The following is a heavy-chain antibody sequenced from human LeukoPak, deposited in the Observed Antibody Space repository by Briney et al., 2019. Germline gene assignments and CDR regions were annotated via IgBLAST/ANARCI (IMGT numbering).Heavy chain of an antibody. D-gene: IGHD2-15*01. CDR1: GFTFSSYG. V-gene: IGHV3-23*01. J-gene: IGHJ6*03. Sequence: GGSLRLSCAASGFTFSSYGMHWVRQAPGKGLEWVSAISGSGGSTYYADSVKGRFTISRDNSKNTLYLQMNSLRAEDTAVYYCANRIPTYYYYYMDVWGKGTTVTVSS. CDR2: ISGSGGST. CDR3: ANRIPTYYYYYMDV.